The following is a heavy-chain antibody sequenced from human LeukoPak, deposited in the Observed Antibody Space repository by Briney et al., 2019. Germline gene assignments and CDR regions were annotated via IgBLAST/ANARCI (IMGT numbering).Heavy chain of an antibody. CDR1: GYTFTNYH. V-gene: IGHV1-2*06. CDR2: VKPKSGDS. CDR3: ARDRGVPGPGNALDI. J-gene: IGHJ3*02. Sequence: ASVKVSCKASGYTFTNYHMHWVRQAPGQGLEWLGLVKPKSGDSDFVQKFRGRVTVTTDVSTTTIHMGLSNLRSDDTAAYYCARDRGVPGPGNALDIWGQGTMVTVSS. D-gene: IGHD2-8*01.